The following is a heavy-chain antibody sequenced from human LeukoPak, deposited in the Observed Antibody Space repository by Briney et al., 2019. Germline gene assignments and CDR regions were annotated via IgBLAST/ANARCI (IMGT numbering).Heavy chain of an antibody. V-gene: IGHV1-2*02. J-gene: IGHJ6*02. Sequence: ASVKVSCKASGYTFTGYYMHWVRQAPGQGLEWMGWINPNSGGTNYAQKFQGRVTMTRDTSISTVYMELSRLRSDDTAVYYCARVTRIAAAGRPVRHYGMDVWGQGTTVTVSS. CDR2: INPNSGGT. CDR3: ARVTRIAAAGRPVRHYGMDV. CDR1: GYTFTGYY. D-gene: IGHD6-13*01.